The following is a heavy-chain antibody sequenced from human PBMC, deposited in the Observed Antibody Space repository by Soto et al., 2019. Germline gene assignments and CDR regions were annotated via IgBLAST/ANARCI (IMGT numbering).Heavy chain of an antibody. CDR1: GFSFSDYW. V-gene: IGHV3-7*03. D-gene: IGHD6-19*01. Sequence: EVQLVESGGGLVQPGGSLRLSCAASGFSFSDYWMRWVRQAPGKGLEWVANINKDGGEKDYVDSVRGRFTISRDNAKNSLYLQMNSLRDEDTAVYYCARDGGGSGWFYWGLGTLVTVSS. J-gene: IGHJ4*02. CDR3: ARDGGGSGWFY. CDR2: INKDGGEK.